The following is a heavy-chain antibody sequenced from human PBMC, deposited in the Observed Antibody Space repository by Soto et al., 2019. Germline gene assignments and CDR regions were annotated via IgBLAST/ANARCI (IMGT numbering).Heavy chain of an antibody. J-gene: IGHJ5*01. D-gene: IGHD1-26*01. V-gene: IGHV6-1*01. CDR3: VRLIGNSWLDF. CDR1: GDSVSSSRVA. Sequence: QTLTDTCAISGDSVSSSRVAWNWIRQSPSRGLEWLGRTYYRSKWYNDYAESVKSRITINPDTSKNQFSLHLNSVTPEDTAVYYCVRLIGNSWLDFWGQGTLVTVSS. CDR2: TYYRSKWYN.